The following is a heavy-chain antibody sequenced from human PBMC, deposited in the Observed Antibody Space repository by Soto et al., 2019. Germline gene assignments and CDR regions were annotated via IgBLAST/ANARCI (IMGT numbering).Heavy chain of an antibody. D-gene: IGHD3-3*01. CDR3: ARGVYDYWSGYYAGSGLDV. Sequence: QVPLQESGPGLVKPSENLSLTCTVSGDSMSPFYWNWIRQSTGKGLEWIGYIYYSGNTNYNPSLKTRVAISVDTSQNQFYLKLSSVTAADTAVYYCARGVYDYWSGYYAGSGLDVWGQGTTVTVS. CDR2: IYYSGNT. J-gene: IGHJ6*02. CDR1: GDSMSPFY. V-gene: IGHV4-59*13.